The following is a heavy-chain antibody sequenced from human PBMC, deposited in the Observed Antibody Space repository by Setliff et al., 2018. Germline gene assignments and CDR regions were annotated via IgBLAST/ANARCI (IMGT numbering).Heavy chain of an antibody. D-gene: IGHD3-3*01. Sequence: SETLSLTCDVSGASISSGHYWGWIRQPPGKGLEWIATIYHKGRTYFNPSLQSRVTMSLDRSKNQFSLRLTSVTASDTAAYYCASPRRDDLDSPFDPFDIWGHGTRVTVSS. CDR1: GASISSGHY. J-gene: IGHJ3*02. V-gene: IGHV4-38-2*01. CDR2: IYHKGRT. CDR3: ASPRRDDLDSPFDPFDI.